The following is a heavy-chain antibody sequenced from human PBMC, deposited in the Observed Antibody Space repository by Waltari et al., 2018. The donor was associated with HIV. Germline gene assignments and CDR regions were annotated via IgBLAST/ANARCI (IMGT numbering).Heavy chain of an antibody. CDR1: GILVPKLS. V-gene: IGHV1-24*01. Sequence: QLEQPGAVVKKPGASVRVPCKVSGILVPKLSIHWVRQTPEKRLEWRGQFDPEDGETTYAQKFQGRGTMTQDTSTNTAYLELSSLRSEDTAVFYCATDVCVTGTPRGTCDWGQGTLVTVSS. J-gene: IGHJ4*02. D-gene: IGHD3-16*01. CDR3: ATDVCVTGTPRGTCD. CDR2: FDPEDGET.